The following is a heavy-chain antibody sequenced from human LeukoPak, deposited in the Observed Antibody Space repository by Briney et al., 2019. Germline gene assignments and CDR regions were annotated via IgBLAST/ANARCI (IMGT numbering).Heavy chain of an antibody. J-gene: IGHJ6*03. V-gene: IGHV3-74*01. CDR2: INSDGSST. CDR3: ARDGDLGYCSGGSCYKYYYYYMDV. Sequence: GGSLRLSCAASGFTFSSYWMHWVRQAPGKGLVWVSRINSDGSSTSYADSVKGRFTISRDNAKNTLYLQMNSLRAEDTAVYYCARDGDLGYCSGGSCYKYYYYYMDVWGKGTTVTVSS. CDR1: GFTFSSYW. D-gene: IGHD2-15*01.